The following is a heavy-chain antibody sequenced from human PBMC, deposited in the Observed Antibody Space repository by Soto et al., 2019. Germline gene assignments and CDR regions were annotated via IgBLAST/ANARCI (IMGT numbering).Heavy chain of an antibody. J-gene: IGHJ4*01. V-gene: IGHV4-4*03. CDR3: ARARYVLTGYYKGGYYYFDY. Sequence: PETLSLTCAVSGGSISSSYWWTWVRQAPGKGLQWIGEIYHSGITNYNPSLRSRVSMSVDKSNNEFSLSLPSVTAADTAVYYCARARYVLTGYYKGGYYYFDYWGHGTPVTVSS. CDR2: IYHSGIT. D-gene: IGHD3-9*01. CDR1: GGSISSSYW.